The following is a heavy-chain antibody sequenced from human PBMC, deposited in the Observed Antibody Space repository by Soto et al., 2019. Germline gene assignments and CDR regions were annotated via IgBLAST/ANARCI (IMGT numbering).Heavy chain of an antibody. D-gene: IGHD2-2*01. CDR3: ARHPVYATGWQIDY. V-gene: IGHV4-39*01. Sequence: WETLSLTCTVSGGSISSNIYHWGWIRQPPGKGLEWIGRIYNSGRTYYNASLKSRVSISIDTSKNQLSLKLTSVTAADTAVYYCARHPVYATGWQIDYWGQGALVTVSP. J-gene: IGHJ4*02. CDR1: GGSISSNIYH. CDR2: IYNSGRT.